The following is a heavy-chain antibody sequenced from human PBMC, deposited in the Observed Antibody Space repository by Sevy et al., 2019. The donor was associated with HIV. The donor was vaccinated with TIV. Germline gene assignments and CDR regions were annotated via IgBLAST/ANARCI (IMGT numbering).Heavy chain of an antibody. CDR3: AREFNWNQSY. V-gene: IGHV3-30-3*01. CDR2: ISNDGSNM. CDR1: GFTFRSYA. D-gene: IGHD1-20*01. Sequence: GGSLRLSCAASGFTFRSYAMHWVRQAPGKGLEWVAVISNDGSNMYYADSVKGRFTISRDNSKNTLYLQMNSLRAEDTAVYYCAREFNWNQSYWGQGTLVTVSS. J-gene: IGHJ4*02.